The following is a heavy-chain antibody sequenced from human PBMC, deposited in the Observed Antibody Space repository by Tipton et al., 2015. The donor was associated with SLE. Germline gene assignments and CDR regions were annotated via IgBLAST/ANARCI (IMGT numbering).Heavy chain of an antibody. J-gene: IGHJ6*03. CDR3: ARVPGLDLSYYYNFYMDV. CDR2: IYYSGST. D-gene: IGHD1-7*01. CDR1: DYSISSGYY. V-gene: IGHV4-38-2*02. Sequence: GLVKPSETLSLTCTVSDYSISSGYYWGWIRQPPGKGLEWIGYIYYSGSTNYNPSLKSRVTISVDTSKNQFSLKLSSVTAADTAVYYCARVPGLDLSYYYNFYMDVWGKGTTVTVSS.